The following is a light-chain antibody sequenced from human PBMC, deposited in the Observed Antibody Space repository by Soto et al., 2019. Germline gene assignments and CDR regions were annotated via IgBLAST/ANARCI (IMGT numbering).Light chain of an antibody. Sequence: DIQMTQSPSSLSASVGDRVTITCQASQDISNSLNWYQQKPGKAPKLLIYDASNLETGVPSRFSGGGSGTDFTFTIGSLQPGDIATYYCQHYDNILALTFGGGTKVEI. V-gene: IGKV1-33*01. CDR2: DAS. CDR3: QHYDNILALT. J-gene: IGKJ4*01. CDR1: QDISNS.